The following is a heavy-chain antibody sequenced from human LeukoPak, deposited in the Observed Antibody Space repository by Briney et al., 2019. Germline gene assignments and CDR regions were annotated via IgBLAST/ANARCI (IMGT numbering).Heavy chain of an antibody. J-gene: IGHJ6*03. CDR2: ISYDGNNK. Sequence: GGSLRLSCAASGFTFSTYGMHWVRQAPGKGLEWVAIISYDGNNKYYADSVKGRFTISRDNSKNMLYLQMNSLKTEDTAVYYCTREYYYDSSGYSPWYYYYYYMDVWGKGTTVTVSS. D-gene: IGHD3-22*01. CDR3: TREYYYDSSGYSPWYYYYYYMDV. V-gene: IGHV3-30*03. CDR1: GFTFSTYG.